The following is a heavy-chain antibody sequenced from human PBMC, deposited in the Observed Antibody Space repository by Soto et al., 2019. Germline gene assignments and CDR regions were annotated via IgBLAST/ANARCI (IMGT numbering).Heavy chain of an antibody. Sequence: EVQLVESGGGLVKPGGSLRLSCTGSGFPLSAYNIKWVRQAPGKGLEWVSSITVGSSHIYQPNSMKGRFTISRDDAKNSVYLQIDSLRDEDTALYYCSRSPEVGVRGAYWGQGTLVTVSS. D-gene: IGHD3-16*01. V-gene: IGHV3-21*01. J-gene: IGHJ4*02. CDR1: GFPLSAYN. CDR2: ITVGSSHI. CDR3: SRSPEVGVRGAY.